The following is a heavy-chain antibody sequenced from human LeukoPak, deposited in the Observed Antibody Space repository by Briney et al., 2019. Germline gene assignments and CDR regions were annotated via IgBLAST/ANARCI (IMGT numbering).Heavy chain of an antibody. Sequence: GESLKISCKGSGSSFTSYWIGWVRQMPGKGLEWMGIIYPGDSDTRYSPSFQGQVTISADKSISTAYLQWSSLKASDTAMYYCARPRDILTGYFGGAFDIWGQGTMVTVSS. CDR1: GSSFTSYW. D-gene: IGHD3-9*01. CDR2: IYPGDSDT. J-gene: IGHJ3*02. V-gene: IGHV5-51*01. CDR3: ARPRDILTGYFGGAFDI.